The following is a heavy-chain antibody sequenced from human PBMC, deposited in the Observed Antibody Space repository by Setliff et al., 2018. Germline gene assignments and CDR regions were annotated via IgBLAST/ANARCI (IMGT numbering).Heavy chain of an antibody. D-gene: IGHD6-19*01. Sequence: SETLSLTCTVSGGSISSDYWGWIRQPPGKGLEWIGSINYRGNTHDNPSLKSRVSISLDTSKNQFSLRLKSVTAADTAVYYCARGNSRSSVWYVVPHFDYWGQGTLVTVSS. V-gene: IGHV4-59*08. J-gene: IGHJ4*02. CDR1: GGSISSDY. CDR2: INYRGNT. CDR3: ARGNSRSSVWYVVPHFDY.